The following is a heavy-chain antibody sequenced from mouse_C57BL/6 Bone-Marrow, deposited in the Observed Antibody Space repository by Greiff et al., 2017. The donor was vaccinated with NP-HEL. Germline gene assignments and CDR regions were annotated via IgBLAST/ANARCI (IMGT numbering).Heavy chain of an antibody. D-gene: IGHD1-1*01. V-gene: IGHV1-81*01. Sequence: QVQLKESGAELARPGASVKLSCKASGYTFTSYGISWVKQRTGQGLEWIGAIYPRSGNTYYNEKFKGKATLTADQSSSTAYMELRSLTSEYSAVYFCARWCYGSSFTSYFAYWGQGTTLTVSS. J-gene: IGHJ2*01. CDR1: GYTFTSYG. CDR2: IYPRSGNT. CDR3: ARWCYGSSFTSYFAY.